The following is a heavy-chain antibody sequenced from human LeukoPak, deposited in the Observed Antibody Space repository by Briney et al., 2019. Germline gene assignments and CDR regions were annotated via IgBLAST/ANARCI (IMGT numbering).Heavy chain of an antibody. CDR1: GGSIRSGSYY. J-gene: IGHJ5*02. D-gene: IGHD2-15*01. V-gene: IGHV4-39*01. Sequence: SETLSLTCIVSGGSIRSGSYYWGWLRQPPGKGLEWIGSVYYSESTYYNASLKSRVTISVDTSKNQFSLKLTSVTAADTAVYYCARLLPQYCNGGGCYSGFDPWGQGTLVTVSS. CDR3: ARLLPQYCNGGGCYSGFDP. CDR2: VYYSEST.